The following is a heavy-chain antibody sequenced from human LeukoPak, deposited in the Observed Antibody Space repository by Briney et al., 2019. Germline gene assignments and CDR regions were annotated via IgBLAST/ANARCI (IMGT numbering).Heavy chain of an antibody. CDR2: ISYDGSNK. V-gene: IGHV3-30*04. D-gene: IGHD6-13*01. J-gene: IGHJ4*02. Sequence: GRSPRLSCAASGFTFSSYAMHWVRQAPGKGLEWVAVISYDGSNKYYADSVKGRFTISRDNSKNTLYLQMNSLRAEDTAVYYCARRTQPYYFDYWGQGTLVTVSS. CDR1: GFTFSSYA. CDR3: ARRTQPYYFDY.